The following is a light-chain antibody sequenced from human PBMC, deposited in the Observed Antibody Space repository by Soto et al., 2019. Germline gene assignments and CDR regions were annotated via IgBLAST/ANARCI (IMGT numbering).Light chain of an antibody. V-gene: IGKV3-20*01. J-gene: IGKJ2*01. CDR2: GAS. CDR3: QQFDGSSYT. Sequence: EIVLTQSPGTLSLSPGDRATLSCRASQTVSYIYLAWYQQKPGQAPRLLIYGASSRATGIPDRFSGSGSGTDFTITVSRLEPEDFAVYSCQQFDGSSYTFGQGTKLEIK. CDR1: QTVSYIY.